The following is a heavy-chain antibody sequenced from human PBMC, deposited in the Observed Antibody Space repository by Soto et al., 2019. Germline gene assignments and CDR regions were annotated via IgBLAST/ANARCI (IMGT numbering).Heavy chain of an antibody. D-gene: IGHD2-2*01. CDR3: ARAWGVVEPAAPGVHDAFDI. Sequence: QVQLVESGGGLVKPGGSLRLSCAASGFTFSDYYMSWIRQAPGKGLEWVSYISSSGSTIYYADSVKGRFTISRDNAKNSLYLQMNSLRAEDTAVYYCARAWGVVEPAAPGVHDAFDIWGQGTMVTVSS. J-gene: IGHJ3*02. CDR2: ISSSGSTI. CDR1: GFTFSDYY. V-gene: IGHV3-11*01.